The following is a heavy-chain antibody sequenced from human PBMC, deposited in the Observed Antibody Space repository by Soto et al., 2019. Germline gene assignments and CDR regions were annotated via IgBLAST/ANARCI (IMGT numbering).Heavy chain of an antibody. V-gene: IGHV3-30*18. Sequence: GGSLSHSSAASDVTIGNFAMTWVRQNPGKGLEWVAIISDDGSNKYYADSVKGRFTISRDNSKNTLYLQMNSLRAEDTAVYYCAKDSQVRYGSGSYFPPNLDYWGQGALVTVSS. J-gene: IGHJ4*02. D-gene: IGHD3-10*01. CDR1: DVTIGNFA. CDR3: AKDSQVRYGSGSYFPPNLDY. CDR2: ISDDGSNK.